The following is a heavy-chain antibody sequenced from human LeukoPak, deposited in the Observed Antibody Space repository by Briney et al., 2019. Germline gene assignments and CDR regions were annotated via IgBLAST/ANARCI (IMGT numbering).Heavy chain of an antibody. J-gene: IGHJ4*02. V-gene: IGHV3-15*01. Sequence: WIRQPPGKGLEWVGRIKSKTDGGTTDYAAPVKGRFTISRDDSKNTLYLQMNSLKTEDTAVYYCCRLVPRDFDYWGQGTLVTVSS. D-gene: IGHD6-19*01. CDR2: IKSKTDGGTT. CDR3: CRLVPRDFDY.